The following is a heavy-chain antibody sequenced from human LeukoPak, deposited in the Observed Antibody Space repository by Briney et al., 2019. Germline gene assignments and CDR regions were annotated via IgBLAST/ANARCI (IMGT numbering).Heavy chain of an antibody. D-gene: IGHD6-13*01. J-gene: IGHJ4*02. CDR3: ARAYSSSLPTGLG. Sequence: ASVKVSCKASGYTFTGYYMHWVRQAPGQGLEWKGRINPNSGGTNYAQKFQGRVTMTRDTSISTAYMELSRLRSDDTAVYYCARAYSSSLPTGLGWGQGTLVTVSS. CDR2: INPNSGGT. V-gene: IGHV1-2*06. CDR1: GYTFTGYY.